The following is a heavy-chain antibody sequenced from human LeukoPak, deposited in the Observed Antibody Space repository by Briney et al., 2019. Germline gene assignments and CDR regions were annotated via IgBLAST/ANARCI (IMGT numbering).Heavy chain of an antibody. J-gene: IGHJ4*02. CDR2: IYHSGST. CDR1: GISISSRNW. CDR3: ARVASKFDY. V-gene: IGHV4-4*02. Sequence: TSETLSLTCAVSGISISSRNWWSWVRQPPGKGLEWIGEIYHSGSTNYNPSLKSRVAISVDKSKNQFSLNLSSVTAADTAVYYCARVASKFDYWGQGTLVTVAS.